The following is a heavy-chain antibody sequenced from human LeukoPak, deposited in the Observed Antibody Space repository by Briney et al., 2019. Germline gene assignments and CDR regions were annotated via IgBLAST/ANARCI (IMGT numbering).Heavy chain of an antibody. D-gene: IGHD6-6*01. V-gene: IGHV3-23*01. J-gene: IGHJ4*02. CDR1: GFTFSSYA. Sequence: EPGGSLRLSCAASGFTFSSYAMSWVRQAPGKGLEWVSAISGSGGSTYYADSVKGRFAISRDNSKNTLYLQMSSLRAEDTAVYYCAKDRRPYYFDYWGQGTLVTVSS. CDR2: ISGSGGST. CDR3: AKDRRPYYFDY.